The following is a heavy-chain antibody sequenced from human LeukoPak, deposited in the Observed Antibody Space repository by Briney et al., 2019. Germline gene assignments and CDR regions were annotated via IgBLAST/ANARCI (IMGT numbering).Heavy chain of an antibody. CDR2: IRYDGSNK. CDR1: GFTFSSYW. V-gene: IGHV3-30*02. Sequence: GGSLRLSCAASGFTFSSYWMHWVRQAPGKGLEWVAFIRYDGSNKYYADSVKGRFTISRDNSKNTLYLQMNSLRAEDAAVYYCALVPAANDAFDIWGQGTMVTVSS. D-gene: IGHD2-2*01. CDR3: ALVPAANDAFDI. J-gene: IGHJ3*02.